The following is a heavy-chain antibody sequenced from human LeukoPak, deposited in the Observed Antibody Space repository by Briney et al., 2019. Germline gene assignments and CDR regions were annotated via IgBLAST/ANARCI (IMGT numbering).Heavy chain of an antibody. Sequence: ASVKVSCKASGYTFTGYYMHWVRQAPGQGLEWMGWINPNSGGTNYAQKFQGRVTMTRDTSISTAYMELRSLRSDDTAVYYCARGPYYDFWSGYFFGYYFDYWGQGTLVTVSS. D-gene: IGHD3-3*01. CDR1: GYTFTGYY. V-gene: IGHV1-2*02. CDR3: ARGPYYDFWSGYFFGYYFDY. CDR2: INPNSGGT. J-gene: IGHJ4*02.